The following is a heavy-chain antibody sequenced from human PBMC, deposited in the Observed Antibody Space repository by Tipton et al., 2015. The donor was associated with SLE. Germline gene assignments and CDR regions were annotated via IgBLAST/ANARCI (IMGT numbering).Heavy chain of an antibody. CDR3: ARQGGIQVWRYFQH. D-gene: IGHD5-18*01. CDR1: GYSIGSGYY. CDR2: MYHSGGT. Sequence: GLVKPSETLSLTCTVSGYSIGSGYYWGWIRQPPGKGLEWIGSMYHSGGTFYNPSLKSRLTISVDASKNQFSLKLNSVTAADTAVYYCARQGGIQVWRYFQHWGQGTLVTVSS. J-gene: IGHJ1*01. V-gene: IGHV4-38-2*02.